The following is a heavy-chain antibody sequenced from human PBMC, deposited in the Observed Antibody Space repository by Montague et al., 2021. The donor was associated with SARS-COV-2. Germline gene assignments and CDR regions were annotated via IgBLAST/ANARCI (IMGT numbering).Heavy chain of an antibody. CDR1: GSSVRSYY. D-gene: IGHD4-17*01. V-gene: IGHV4-59*02. CDR3: ARENTVTTFGGPYYIDS. Sequence: SDTLSLTCIVSGSSVRSYYWSWIRQPPGKELEWIGYIYDSGSTNYNPSLKSRVTISVDTSKNQFSLKLSSVTAADTAVYYCARENTVTTFGGPYYIDSWGQGTLVT. CDR2: IYDSGST. J-gene: IGHJ4*02.